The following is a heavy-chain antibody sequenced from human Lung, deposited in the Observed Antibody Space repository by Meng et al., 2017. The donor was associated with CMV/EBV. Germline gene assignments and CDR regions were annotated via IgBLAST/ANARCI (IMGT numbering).Heavy chain of an antibody. D-gene: IGHD6-13*01. J-gene: IGHJ4*02. CDR3: ARDIAVAAADY. V-gene: IGHV3-48*03. CDR2: ISSSGSII. CDR1: GFTFSSYE. Sequence: GGSLRLXCAASGFTFSSYEMNWVRQAPGKELEWVSYISSSGSIIYYADSVKGRFTVSRDNAENSLYLQMNSLRAEDTAVYYCARDIAVAAADYWGQGTLVTVSS.